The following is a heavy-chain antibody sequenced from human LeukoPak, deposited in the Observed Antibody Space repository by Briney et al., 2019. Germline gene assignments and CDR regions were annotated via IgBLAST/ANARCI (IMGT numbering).Heavy chain of an antibody. CDR3: SGSGWTTDAFDI. V-gene: IGHV3-21*01. CDR2: ITTSSTYI. CDR1: GFTFTNYN. D-gene: IGHD6-19*01. J-gene: IGHJ3*02. Sequence: GGSLRLSRAASGFTFTNYNMNWVRQAPGKGLEWVSSITTSSTYIYYTDSVKGRFTISRDNAKNSLYLQMNSLRADDTAVYYCSGSGWTTDAFDIWGQGTMVTVSS.